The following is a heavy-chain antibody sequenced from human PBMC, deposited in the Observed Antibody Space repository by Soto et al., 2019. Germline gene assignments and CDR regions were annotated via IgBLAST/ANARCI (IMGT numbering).Heavy chain of an antibody. V-gene: IGHV3-48*02. CDR3: AVELRPGGVSDY. CDR2: ISSSSSTI. J-gene: IGHJ4*02. D-gene: IGHD3-16*01. CDR1: GFTFSSYS. Sequence: EVQLVESGGGLVQPGGSLRLSCAASGFTFSSYSMNWVRQAPGKGLEWVSYISSSSSTIYYADSVKGRVTICRDNAKNSLYLQMNSLRDEDTAAYYCAVELRPGGVSDYWGQGTLVTVSS.